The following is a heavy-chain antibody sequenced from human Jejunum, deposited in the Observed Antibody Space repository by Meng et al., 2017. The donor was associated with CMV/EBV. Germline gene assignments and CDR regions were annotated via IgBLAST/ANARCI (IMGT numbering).Heavy chain of an antibody. V-gene: IGHV4-39*07. Sequence: GGSITSTTYYWGWLRQPPGKGLEWIGTIYYTGITYYNPSLKSRVTVSVDRSKNQFSLRLTSVTAADTAVYYCAGVNSASTNWHDPWGQGTLVTVSS. J-gene: IGHJ5*02. CDR1: GGSITSTTYY. CDR3: AGVNSASTNWHDP. CDR2: IYYTGIT. D-gene: IGHD2-15*01.